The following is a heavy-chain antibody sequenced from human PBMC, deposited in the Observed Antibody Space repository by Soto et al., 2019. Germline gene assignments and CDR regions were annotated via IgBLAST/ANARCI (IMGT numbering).Heavy chain of an antibody. CDR1: GFTFDDYA. Sequence: LSLTCAASGFTFDDYAMHWVRQAPGKGLEWVSGISWNSGSIGYADSVKGRFTISRDNAKNSLYLQMNSLRAEDTALYYCAKDKGGSYYFDYWGQGTLVTVSS. CDR2: ISWNSGSI. J-gene: IGHJ4*02. V-gene: IGHV3-9*01. D-gene: IGHD1-26*01. CDR3: AKDKGGSYYFDY.